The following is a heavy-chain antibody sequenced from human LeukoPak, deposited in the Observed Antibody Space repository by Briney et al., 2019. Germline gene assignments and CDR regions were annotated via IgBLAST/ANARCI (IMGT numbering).Heavy chain of an antibody. Sequence: SETLSLTCTVSGGSISSGGYYWSWIRQPPGKGLEWIGYIYHSGSTYYNPSLKSRVTISVDRSKNQFSLKLGSVTAADTAVYYCARVGVPTVTTGGFDYWGQGTLVTVSS. CDR1: GGSISSGGYY. D-gene: IGHD4-11*01. V-gene: IGHV4-30-2*01. CDR3: ARVGVPTVTTGGFDY. CDR2: IYHSGST. J-gene: IGHJ4*02.